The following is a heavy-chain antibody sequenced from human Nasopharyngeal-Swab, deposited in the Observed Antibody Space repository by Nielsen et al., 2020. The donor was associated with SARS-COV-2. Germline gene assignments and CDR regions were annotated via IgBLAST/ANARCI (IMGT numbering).Heavy chain of an antibody. CDR1: GYSISSGYY. J-gene: IGHJ4*02. CDR3: ARRTTFDY. Sequence: SETLSLTCTVSGYSISSGYYWAWISHYPGKGLEWIGSVQSAGTTYYNPSLKSRVSLSVDTSENQFSLKLSSVTAADTAVYYCARRTTFDYWGQGTLVTVSS. D-gene: IGHD1-1*01. V-gene: IGHV4-38-2*02. CDR2: VQSAGTT.